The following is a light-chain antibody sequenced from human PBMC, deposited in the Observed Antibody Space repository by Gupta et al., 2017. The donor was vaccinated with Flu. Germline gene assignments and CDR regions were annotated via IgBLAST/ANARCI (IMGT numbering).Light chain of an antibody. J-gene: IGKJ1*01. CDR2: GAS. CDR1: QSVTSNY. V-gene: IGKV3-20*01. CDR3: HQYGSSPPT. Sequence: EIVLTQSTGTLSLSPGERATLSCRAGQSVTSNYLAWYQQKAGQPPRLLIYGASSRATGIPDRFSGSGSETDFSLTISRLEPEDFAVYYCHQYGSSPPTFGQGTKVEIK.